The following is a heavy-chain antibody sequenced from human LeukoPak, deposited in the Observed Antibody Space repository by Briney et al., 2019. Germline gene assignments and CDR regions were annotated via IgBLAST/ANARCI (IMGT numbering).Heavy chain of an antibody. CDR3: ARVGDSSGYSYYFDY. Sequence: PSETLSLTCAVYGGSFSGYYWSWIRQPPGKGLEWIGEINHSGSTNYNPSLKSRVTISVDTSKNQFSLKLSSVTAADTAVYYCARVGDSSGYSYYFDYWGQGTLVTVSS. CDR1: GGSFSGYY. V-gene: IGHV4-34*01. D-gene: IGHD3-22*01. CDR2: INHSGST. J-gene: IGHJ4*02.